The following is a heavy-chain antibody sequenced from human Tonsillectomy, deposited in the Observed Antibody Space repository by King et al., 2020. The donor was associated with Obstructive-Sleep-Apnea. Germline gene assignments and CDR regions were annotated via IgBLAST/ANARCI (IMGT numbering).Heavy chain of an antibody. D-gene: IGHD3-10*01. J-gene: IGHJ5*02. V-gene: IGHV3-11*06. Sequence: VQLVESGGGLVKPGGSLRLSCAASGFTFSDYYMSWIRQAPGKGLEWVAYISGGSRYTNYADSVKGRFTISRDIAKRSLYLQMNSLRAEDTAVYYWARISMVLSNWFDPWGQGTLVTVSS. CDR1: GFTFSDYY. CDR2: ISGGSRYT. CDR3: ARISMVLSNWFDP.